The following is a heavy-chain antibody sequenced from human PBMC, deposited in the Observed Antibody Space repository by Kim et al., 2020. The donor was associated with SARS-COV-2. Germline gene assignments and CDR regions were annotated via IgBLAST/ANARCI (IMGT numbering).Heavy chain of an antibody. V-gene: IGHV3-30*18. CDR1: GFTFSSYG. Sequence: GGSLRLSCAASGFTFSSYGMHWVRQAPGKGLEWVAVISYDGSNKYYADSVKGRFTISRDNSKNTLYLQMNSLRAEDTAVYYCAKTANSGYDWKPTNAPNDYWGHGTLVTVSS. J-gene: IGHJ4*01. CDR3: AKTANSGYDWKPTNAPNDY. CDR2: ISYDGSNK. D-gene: IGHD5-12*01.